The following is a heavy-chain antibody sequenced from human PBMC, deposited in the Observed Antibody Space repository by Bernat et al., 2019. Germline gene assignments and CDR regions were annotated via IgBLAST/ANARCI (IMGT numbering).Heavy chain of an antibody. CDR2: IYYSGST. Sequence: QLQLQESGPGLVKPSETLSLTCTVSGGSISSSSYYWGWIRQPPGKGLEWMGSIYYSGSTYYNPSLKSRVTISVDTSKNQFYLKLSSVTAADTVMYYCARILDFDWLLGTFYGMDVWGQGTTVTVSS. J-gene: IGHJ6*02. V-gene: IGHV4-39*01. CDR3: ARILDFDWLLGTFYGMDV. CDR1: GGSISSSSYY. D-gene: IGHD3-9*01.